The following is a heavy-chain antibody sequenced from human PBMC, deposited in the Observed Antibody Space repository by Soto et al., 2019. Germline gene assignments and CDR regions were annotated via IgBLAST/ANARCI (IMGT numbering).Heavy chain of an antibody. CDR3: ARYSSSFSCSDV. J-gene: IGHJ6*02. Sequence: GGSLRLSCAASGFTFSSYEINWVRQAPGKGLEWVSYISSSGSTIYYADSVKGRFTISRDNAKNSLYLHMNSLRAEDTAVYYCARYSSSFSCSDVWGQGTTVTVSS. D-gene: IGHD6-6*01. CDR2: ISSSGSTI. CDR1: GFTFSSYE. V-gene: IGHV3-48*03.